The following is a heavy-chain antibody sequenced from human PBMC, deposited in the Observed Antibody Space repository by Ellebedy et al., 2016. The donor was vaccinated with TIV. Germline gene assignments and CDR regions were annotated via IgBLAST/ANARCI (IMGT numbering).Heavy chain of an antibody. J-gene: IGHJ4*03. Sequence: GGSLRLSCAASGFTFSSYEMYWVRQATGKGLELVSAIGTTGDTYYPGPVKGRFTISRENAKSSFYLQMNNLRAGDTAVYYCTRAYGDYGGGYFDSWGQGTLVTVSS. D-gene: IGHD4-17*01. CDR1: GFTFSSYE. CDR3: TRAYGDYGGGYFDS. CDR2: IGTTGDT. V-gene: IGHV3-13*01.